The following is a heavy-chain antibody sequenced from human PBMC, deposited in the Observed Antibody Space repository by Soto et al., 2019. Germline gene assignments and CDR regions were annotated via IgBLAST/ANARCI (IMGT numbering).Heavy chain of an antibody. CDR2: IYPGDSDT. V-gene: IGHV5-51*01. Sequence: GESLKISCKGSGYSFTSYWIGWVRQMPGKGLEWMGIIYPGDSDTRYSPSFQGQVTISADKSISTAYLQWSSLKASDTAMYYCARLPLSNYYYYGMDVRGQGTTVTVSS. J-gene: IGHJ6*02. CDR1: GYSFTSYW. CDR3: ARLPLSNYYYYGMDV.